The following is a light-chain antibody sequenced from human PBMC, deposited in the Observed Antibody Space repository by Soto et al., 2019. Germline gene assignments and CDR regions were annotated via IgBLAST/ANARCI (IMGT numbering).Light chain of an antibody. V-gene: IGKV3-15*01. CDR2: GAS. Sequence: EIVMTQSPATLSVSPGERATLSCRASQSIGSNLAWYNQKPGQAPRLLMYGASTRATGVPARFSGSGSGTEFTLTISSLQSEDVVVYYCQQYKDWPLTFGGGTKVDIK. CDR1: QSIGSN. J-gene: IGKJ4*01. CDR3: QQYKDWPLT.